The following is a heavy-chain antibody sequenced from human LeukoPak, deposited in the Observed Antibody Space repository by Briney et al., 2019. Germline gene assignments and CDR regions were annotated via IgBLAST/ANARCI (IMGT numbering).Heavy chain of an antibody. V-gene: IGHV3-23*01. CDR3: AKGGLTTPLHY. D-gene: IGHD1-14*01. CDR2: ISGDGART. J-gene: IGHJ4*02. CDR1: AFPFSTYV. Sequence: GGSLRLSCAASAFPFSTYVMSWVRQAPGGGLEWISSISGDGARTYYTNSVKGRFTIFRDDPKNTLFLQVNSLRVEDTAVYYCAKGGLTTPLHYWGQGTLVTVSS.